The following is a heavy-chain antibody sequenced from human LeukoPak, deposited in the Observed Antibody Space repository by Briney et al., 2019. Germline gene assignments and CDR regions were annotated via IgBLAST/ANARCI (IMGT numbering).Heavy chain of an antibody. CDR2: IYPGDYET. V-gene: IGHV5-51*01. CDR1: GYSFSNYW. Sequence: GESLKISCEGSGYSFSNYWIGWVRQMPGEGLEWMGIIYPGDYETRYSPSFQGLVTISVDKSISTAYLQWSSLKAWDTAMYYCAIPPGYCGNDCSFDHWGQGTLVTVSS. D-gene: IGHD2-21*02. CDR3: AIPPGYCGNDCSFDH. J-gene: IGHJ4*02.